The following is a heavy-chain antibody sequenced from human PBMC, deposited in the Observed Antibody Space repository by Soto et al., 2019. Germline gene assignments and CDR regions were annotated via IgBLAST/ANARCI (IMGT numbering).Heavy chain of an antibody. J-gene: IGHJ6*02. V-gene: IGHV1-69*01. CDR3: ARPDEGGYSSNHHYYYALDV. CDR1: GGTFRSYS. Sequence: QVQLVQSGAEVKKPGSSVKVSCKASGGTFRSYSISWVRQAPGQGLEWMGGIIPIFDITNYAQKFQGRVTITADESTSKVYKELSSLGSYDTAVYYCARPDEGGYSSNHHYYYALDVWGQGTTVTV. CDR2: IIPIFDIT. D-gene: IGHD3-22*01.